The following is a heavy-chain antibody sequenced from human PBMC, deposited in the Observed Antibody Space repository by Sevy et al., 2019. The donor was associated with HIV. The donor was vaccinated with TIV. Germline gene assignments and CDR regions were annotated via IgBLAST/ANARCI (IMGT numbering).Heavy chain of an antibody. CDR2: IFPGDSDT. CDR1: GYSFTDYW. V-gene: IGHV5-51*01. CDR3: ARAPPYIVVPGVSDVRGYYFDF. J-gene: IGHJ4*02. D-gene: IGHD2-15*01. Sequence: GESLKISCKASGYSFTDYWIAWVRQMPGKGLEWMGIIFPGDSDTRYNPSFQGQVTISADKSLTTAFVQWSSLTAADTAMYYCARAPPYIVVPGVSDVRGYYFDFWGQGALVTVSS.